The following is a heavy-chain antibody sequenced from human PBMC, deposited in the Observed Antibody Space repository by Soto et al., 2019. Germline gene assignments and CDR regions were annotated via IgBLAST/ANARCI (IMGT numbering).Heavy chain of an antibody. J-gene: IGHJ5*02. Sequence: QVQLRQSGPGLVKPSGTLSLTCVVSGTSISSSYWWTWVRQSPGKGLEWIGEIYHTGITKYNPSLTTRGSILVDKASNQFSQKLPSLNVNGTAMYDSATLHPRIVVVLSEFPTWGQGSQVTVSS. V-gene: IGHV4-4*02. D-gene: IGHD2-21*01. CDR1: GTSISSSYW. CDR3: ATLHPRIVVVLSEFPT. CDR2: IYHTGIT.